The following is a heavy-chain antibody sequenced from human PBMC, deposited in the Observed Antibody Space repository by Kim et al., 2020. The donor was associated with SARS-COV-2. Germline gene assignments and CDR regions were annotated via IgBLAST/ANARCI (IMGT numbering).Heavy chain of an antibody. CDR1: GFTFDDYG. V-gene: IGHV3-20*04. Sequence: GGSLRLSCAASGFTFDDYGMNWVRQAPGKGLEWVSGINWNGGSTGYGDSVKGRFTISRDNAKNSLLLQMNSLRVEDTALYYCARVMGMGMIPTAGLDSWGQGTLVTVSS. CDR3: ARVMGMGMIPTAGLDS. J-gene: IGHJ5*01. D-gene: IGHD3-16*01. CDR2: INWNGGST.